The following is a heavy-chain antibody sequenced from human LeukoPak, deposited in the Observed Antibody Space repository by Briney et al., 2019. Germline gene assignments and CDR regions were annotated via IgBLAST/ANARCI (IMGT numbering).Heavy chain of an antibody. CDR1: GGTFSSYA. J-gene: IGHJ4*02. CDR2: IIPILGTA. V-gene: IGHV1-69*04. CDR3: AREGSSLTKITMIVVVYFDY. Sequence: GSSVKVSCKASGGTFSSYAISWVRQAPGQGLEWMGRIIPILGTANYAQKFQGRVTITADKSTSTAYMELSSLRSEDTAVYYCAREGSSLTKITMIVVVYFDYWGQGTLVTVSS. D-gene: IGHD3-22*01.